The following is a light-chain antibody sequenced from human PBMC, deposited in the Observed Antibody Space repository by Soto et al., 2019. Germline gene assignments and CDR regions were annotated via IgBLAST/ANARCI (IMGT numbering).Light chain of an antibody. CDR1: QSVRNY. CDR2: AAS. J-gene: IGKJ4*01. V-gene: IGKV1-39*01. Sequence: DIQMTQSPSSLSVSLGDRVTLTCRASQSVRNYLDWYQQKPGKAPELLIYAASPWQSGIPSRFSGSGSGTDFTLTISSLQPEDFATYYCQQRCTPPRTFGGGTKVEIK. CDR3: QQRCTPPRT.